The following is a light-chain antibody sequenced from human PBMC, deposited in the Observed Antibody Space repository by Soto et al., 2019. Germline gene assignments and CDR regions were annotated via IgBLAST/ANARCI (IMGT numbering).Light chain of an antibody. CDR2: GAS. Sequence: DIVLTQSPGTVSLSPGERATLSCRASETVNSNYLAWYQQKRGQAPRLLIYGASRRATGIPDRFSGSGSGTDFTLTITRLEPEDFAVYYCQQYGSSPTTFGQGTKVDIK. CDR3: QQYGSSPTT. J-gene: IGKJ1*01. CDR1: ETVNSNY. V-gene: IGKV3-20*01.